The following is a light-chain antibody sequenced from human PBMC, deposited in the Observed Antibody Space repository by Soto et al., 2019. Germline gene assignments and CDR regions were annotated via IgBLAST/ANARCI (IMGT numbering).Light chain of an antibody. V-gene: IGKV3-15*01. CDR2: GAS. CDR3: QQYNNWPFT. J-gene: IGKJ3*01. CDR1: QRVNSN. Sequence: EIMMTQSPAHLSVSPGERATLSCRASQRVNSNLARYQQKPGQAPRPPIYGASTRATGIPASFIGNGSGTEFTHTASSLQPEDFVVCYCQQYNNWPFTFGSGTQVDIK.